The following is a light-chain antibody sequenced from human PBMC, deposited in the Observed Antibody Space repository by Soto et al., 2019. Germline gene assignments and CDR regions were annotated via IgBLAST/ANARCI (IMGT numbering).Light chain of an antibody. CDR3: QQSYSKGYT. V-gene: IGKV1-39*01. Sequence: DIQMTQSPSSLSASVGDRVTITCRASQSISSHLNWYQQKPGKAPKLLIYAASSLQSGVPSRFSGSGSGTDFTLTISSLQPEDFATYYCQQSYSKGYTFGQGTKVDIK. CDR1: QSISSH. J-gene: IGKJ2*01. CDR2: AAS.